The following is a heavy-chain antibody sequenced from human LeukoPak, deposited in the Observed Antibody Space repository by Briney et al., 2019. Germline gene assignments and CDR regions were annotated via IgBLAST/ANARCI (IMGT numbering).Heavy chain of an antibody. V-gene: IGHV3-7*01. CDR3: ARGDFNDYGDYVDAFEI. D-gene: IGHD4-17*01. J-gene: IGHJ3*02. CDR2: IKPDGSEK. CDR1: GFTFSSYW. Sequence: GGSLRLSCAASGFTFSSYWMSWVRQAPGKGLEWVANIKPDGSEKYCGDSVKGRFTISRDNAKKSLYLQMNSLRAEDTAVYFCARGDFNDYGDYVDAFEIWGQGTMATVSA.